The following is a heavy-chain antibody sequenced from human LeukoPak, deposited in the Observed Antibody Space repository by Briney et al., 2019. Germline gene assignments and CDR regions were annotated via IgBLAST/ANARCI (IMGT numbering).Heavy chain of an antibody. CDR2: IYSSGNT. Sequence: SETLSLTCTVSGGSINNYYWTWVRQPPGKGLEWIGYIYSSGNTYYNPSLRSRVTMSVDTSKNQFSLKLGSVTASDTAVYYCARKGYFDLWSRGTLVTVSS. CDR1: GGSINNYY. CDR3: ARKGYFDL. J-gene: IGHJ2*01. V-gene: IGHV4-59*08.